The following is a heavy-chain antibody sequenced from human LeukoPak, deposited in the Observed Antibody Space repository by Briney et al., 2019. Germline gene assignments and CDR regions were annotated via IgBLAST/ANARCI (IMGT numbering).Heavy chain of an antibody. D-gene: IGHD1-26*01. CDR3: AKDASSGSYSAEYFQH. V-gene: IGHV3-53*01. Sequence: GGSLRLSCAASGFTVSSNYMSWVRQAPGKGLEWVSVIYSGGSTYYADSVKGRFAISRDNSKNTLYLQMNSLRAEDTAVYYCAKDASSGSYSAEYFQHWGQGTLVTVSS. CDR2: IYSGGST. CDR1: GFTVSSNY. J-gene: IGHJ1*01.